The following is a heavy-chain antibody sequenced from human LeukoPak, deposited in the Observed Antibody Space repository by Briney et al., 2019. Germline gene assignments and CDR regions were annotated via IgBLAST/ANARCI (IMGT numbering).Heavy chain of an antibody. CDR2: IIPIFGTA. Sequence: GASVKVSCKASGGTFSSYAISWVRQAPGQGLEWMGGIIPIFGTANYAQKFQGRVTITADESTSTAYMELSSLRSEVTAVYYCARDPLTNYSNDAFDIWGQGTMVTVSS. V-gene: IGHV1-69*13. CDR3: ARDPLTNYSNDAFDI. J-gene: IGHJ3*02. D-gene: IGHD2-15*01. CDR1: GGTFSSYA.